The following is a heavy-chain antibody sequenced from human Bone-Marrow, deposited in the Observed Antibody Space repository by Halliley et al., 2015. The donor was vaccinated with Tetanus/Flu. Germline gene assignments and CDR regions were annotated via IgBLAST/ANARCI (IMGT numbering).Heavy chain of an antibody. CDR2: ISFDGSRK. V-gene: IGHV3-30*18. J-gene: IGHJ1*01. CDR3: AKQDDHLFGLAAYFEY. Sequence: ISFDGSRKFYADSGKGRFTISRDNSMDTLYLEMDGLRAEDTAVYYCAKQDDHLFGLAAYFEYWGQGTLVTVSS. D-gene: IGHD3-9*01.